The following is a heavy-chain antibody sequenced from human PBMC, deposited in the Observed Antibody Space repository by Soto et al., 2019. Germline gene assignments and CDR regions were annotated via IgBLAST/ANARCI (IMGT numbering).Heavy chain of an antibody. J-gene: IGHJ4*02. D-gene: IGHD5-12*01. CDR3: ARDHHRYSGYDYVDY. V-gene: IGHV3-21*04. Sequence: PGGSLRLSCAASGFTFSSYSMNWVRQAPGKGLEWVSFISSSSSYIYYADSVKGRFTISRDNAKNSLYLQMNSLRAEDTAMYYCARDHHRYSGYDYVDYWGQGTLVTVSS. CDR2: ISSSSSYI. CDR1: GFTFSSYS.